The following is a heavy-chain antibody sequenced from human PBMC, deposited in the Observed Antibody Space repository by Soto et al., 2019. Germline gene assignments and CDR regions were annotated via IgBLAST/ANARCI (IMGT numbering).Heavy chain of an antibody. CDR2: ISYDGSNK. V-gene: IGHV3-30*18. D-gene: IGHD2-15*01. Sequence: QVQLVESGGGVVQPGRSLRLSCAASGFTFSSYGMHWVRQAPGKGLEWGAVISYDGSNKYYADSVKGRFTISRDNSKNTLYLQMNSLRAEDTAVYYCAKDNRPYCSGGSCYWADYWGQGTLVTVSS. CDR1: GFTFSSYG. J-gene: IGHJ4*02. CDR3: AKDNRPYCSGGSCYWADY.